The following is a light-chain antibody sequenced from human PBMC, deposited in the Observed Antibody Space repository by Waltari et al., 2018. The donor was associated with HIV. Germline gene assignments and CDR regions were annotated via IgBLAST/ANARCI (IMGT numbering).Light chain of an antibody. CDR3: ATWHTSLRAHVV. J-gene: IGLJ2*01. CDR2: DND. Sequence: QSVLTQSPSVSAAPGQRVTISCSGSSPNIGNHDVSWYQPLPGRAPKVLIYDNDMRPSGIPDRCSGSRAGTAATLDITGLQTGDEADYDCATWHTSLRAHVVFGGGTKVTVL. CDR1: SPNIGNHD. V-gene: IGLV1-51*01.